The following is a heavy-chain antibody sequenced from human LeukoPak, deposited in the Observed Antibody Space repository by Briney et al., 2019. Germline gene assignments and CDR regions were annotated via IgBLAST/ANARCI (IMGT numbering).Heavy chain of an antibody. CDR1: GFTFSSYG. CDR2: IWYDGSNK. V-gene: IGHV3-33*01. D-gene: IGHD3-16*02. CDR3: ASAYDYVWGSYRSFDY. J-gene: IGHJ4*02. Sequence: GGSLRLSCAASGFTFSSYGMHWVRQAPGKGLEWVAVIWYDGSNKYYADSVKGRFTISRDNSKNTLYLQMNSLRAEDTAVYYCASAYDYVWGSYRSFDYWGQGTLVTVSS.